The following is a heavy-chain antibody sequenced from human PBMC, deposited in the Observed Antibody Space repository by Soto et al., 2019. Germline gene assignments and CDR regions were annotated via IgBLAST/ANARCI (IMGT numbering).Heavy chain of an antibody. V-gene: IGHV1-18*01. CDR1: GYSFSRYC. CDR2: ISTYIGNA. Sequence: ASVKVSCKASGYSFSRYCITWVRQAPGQGLEWMGWISTYIGNAKYAQKFQGRVTLTTDTSTGTAYMELRSLRSDDTAVYYCARMLSSSVDNWGQGTLVTVSS. J-gene: IGHJ4*02. CDR3: ARMLSSSVDN. D-gene: IGHD2-2*01.